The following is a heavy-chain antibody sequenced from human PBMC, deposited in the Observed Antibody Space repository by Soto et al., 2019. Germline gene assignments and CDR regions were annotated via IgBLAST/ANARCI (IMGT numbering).Heavy chain of an antibody. D-gene: IGHD3-9*01. Sequence: QVQLQQWGAGLLEPSETLSLTCAVYGGSFSGYYWSWIRQPPGKGLEWIGEINHSGNTNYNPSLKSRATISVDKSKNQFSLKLSSVTAADTAVYYCASQGLPYFDWSPTPLYYMDVWGKGTTVTVSS. J-gene: IGHJ6*03. CDR1: GGSFSGYY. V-gene: IGHV4-34*01. CDR3: ASQGLPYFDWSPTPLYYMDV. CDR2: INHSGNT.